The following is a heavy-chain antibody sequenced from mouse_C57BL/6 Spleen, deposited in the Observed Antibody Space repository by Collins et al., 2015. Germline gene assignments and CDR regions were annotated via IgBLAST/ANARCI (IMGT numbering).Heavy chain of an antibody. CDR1: GFTFSSYA. J-gene: IGHJ3*01. CDR3: AKVVADAY. D-gene: IGHD1-1*01. CDR2: ISSGGSYT. Sequence: EVQLVEVWGGLVKPGGSLKLSCAASGFTFSSYAMSWVRQSPEKRLEWVAEISSGGSYTYYPDTVTGRFTISRDNAKNTLYLEMSSLRSEDTAMYYCAKVVADAYWGQGTLVTVSA. V-gene: IGHV5-9-4*01.